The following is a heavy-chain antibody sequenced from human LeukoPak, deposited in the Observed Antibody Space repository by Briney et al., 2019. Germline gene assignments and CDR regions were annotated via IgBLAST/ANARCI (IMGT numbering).Heavy chain of an antibody. V-gene: IGHV3-48*03. CDR3: AGSRNYDYVWGSYRPSNFDY. CDR1: GFTFSSYE. Sequence: PGGSLRLSCAASGFTFSSYEMNWVRQAPGKGLEWVSYISSSGSTIYYADSVKGRFTISRDNAKNSLYLQMNSLRAEDTAVYYCAGSRNYDYVWGSYRPSNFDYWGQGTLVTVSS. J-gene: IGHJ4*02. D-gene: IGHD3-16*02. CDR2: ISSSGSTI.